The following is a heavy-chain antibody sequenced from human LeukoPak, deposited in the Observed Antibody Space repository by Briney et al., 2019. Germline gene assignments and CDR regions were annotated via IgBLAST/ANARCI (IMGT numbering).Heavy chain of an antibody. D-gene: IGHD3-10*01. J-gene: IGHJ4*02. CDR2: ISGSGSSA. V-gene: IGHV3-23*01. CDR1: AFTFSICA. Sequence: PGGSLRLSCAASAFTFSICAMNWVRQAPGKGLEWVSGISGSGSSAYYADSVKGRFTISRDSSKNTVYLQMNSLRAEDTAIYYCAKADGSYKTLIDYWGQGTLVTVSS. CDR3: AKADGSYKTLIDY.